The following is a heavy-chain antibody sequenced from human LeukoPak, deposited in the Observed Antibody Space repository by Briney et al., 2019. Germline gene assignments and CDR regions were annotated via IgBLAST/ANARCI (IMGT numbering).Heavy chain of an antibody. CDR2: ISGRSDSI. J-gene: IGHJ6*02. D-gene: IGHD1-26*01. CDR3: AREKWERHHCGVDV. V-gene: IGHV3-23*01. Sequence: PGGSLRLSCAASGFTFSSYTMSWVRQVPGKGLERVSGISGRSDSIYYADSVEGRFTISRDYSKSTVDLQMNSLRAEDTAVYYCAREKWERHHCGVDVWGQGTTVTVSS. CDR1: GFTFSSYT.